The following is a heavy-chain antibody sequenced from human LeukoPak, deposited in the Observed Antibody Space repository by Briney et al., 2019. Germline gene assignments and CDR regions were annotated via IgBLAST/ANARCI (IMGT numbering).Heavy chain of an antibody. Sequence: ASVKVSCKASGYTFTGYYMHWVRQAPGQGLEWKGWINPNSGGTNYAQKFQGRVTMTRDTSISTAYMELSRLRSDDTAVYYCARVGITIFGVVRGYFDYWGQGTLVTVSS. CDR3: ARVGITIFGVVRGYFDY. D-gene: IGHD3-3*01. V-gene: IGHV1-2*02. CDR2: INPNSGGT. CDR1: GYTFTGYY. J-gene: IGHJ4*02.